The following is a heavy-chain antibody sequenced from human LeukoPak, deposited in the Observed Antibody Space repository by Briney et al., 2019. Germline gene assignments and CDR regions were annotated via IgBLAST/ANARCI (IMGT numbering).Heavy chain of an antibody. V-gene: IGHV3-53*01. Sequence: GGSLRLSCAVSGFTVSSNYMSWVRQAPGKGLEWVSVIYSGGSTYYSDSVKGRFTISRDNSKNTLYLQMNSLRAEDTAVYYCGRDLRHQLLYCLDYWGQGTLVTVSS. J-gene: IGHJ4*02. CDR1: GFTVSSNY. CDR2: IYSGGST. CDR3: GRDLRHQLLYCLDY. D-gene: IGHD2-2*02.